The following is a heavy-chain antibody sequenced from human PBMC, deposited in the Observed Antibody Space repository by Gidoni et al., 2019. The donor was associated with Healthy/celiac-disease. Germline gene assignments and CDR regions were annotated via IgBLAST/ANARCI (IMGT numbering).Heavy chain of an antibody. CDR3: ARVVGGGSGWYPFDY. D-gene: IGHD6-19*01. V-gene: IGHV1-2*04. J-gene: IGHJ4*02. CDR2: INPNSGGT. Sequence: INPNSGGTNYAQKFQGWVTMTRDTSISTAYMELSRLRSDDTAVYYCARVVGGGSGWYPFDYWGQGTLVTVSS.